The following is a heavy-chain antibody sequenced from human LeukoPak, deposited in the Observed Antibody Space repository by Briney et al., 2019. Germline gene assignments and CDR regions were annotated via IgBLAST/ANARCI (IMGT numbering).Heavy chain of an antibody. CDR1: GYSFTSYT. CDR3: AKDGGLWVSAHWGDS. V-gene: IGHV3-23*01. Sequence: GESLKISCKGSGYSFTSYTMSWVRQAPGKGLEWVSTITTSDSNTHYADSVKGRFTVSRDNSKNTLFLQMNSLRAEDTAVYYCAKDGGLWVSAHWGDSWGRGTLVTVSS. D-gene: IGHD7-27*01. J-gene: IGHJ4*02. CDR2: ITTSDSNT.